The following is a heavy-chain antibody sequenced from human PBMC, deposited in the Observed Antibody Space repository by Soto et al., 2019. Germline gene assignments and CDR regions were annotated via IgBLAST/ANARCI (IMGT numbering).Heavy chain of an antibody. CDR1: GGTFSSYA. J-gene: IGHJ4*02. Sequence: SCKASGGTFSSYAISWVRQAPGQGLEWMGGIIPIFGTANYAQKFQGRVTITADESTSTAYMELSSLRSEDTAVYYCAREGYYYDSSGYFDYWGQGTLVTVSS. CDR2: IIPIFGTA. CDR3: AREGYYYDSSGYFDY. D-gene: IGHD3-22*01. V-gene: IGHV1-69*01.